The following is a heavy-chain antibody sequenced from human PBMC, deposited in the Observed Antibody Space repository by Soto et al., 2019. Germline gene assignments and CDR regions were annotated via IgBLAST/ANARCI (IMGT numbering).Heavy chain of an antibody. D-gene: IGHD3-9*01. Sequence: SQTLSLTCAISGDSVSSNSAAWNWIRQSPSRGLEWLGRTYYRSKWYNDYAVSVKSRITINPDTSKNQCSLQLNSVTPEDTAVYYCARDNAYYDILTGYSLSESCLDYWGQGTLVTVSS. CDR1: GDSVSSNSAA. V-gene: IGHV6-1*01. CDR3: ARDNAYYDILTGYSLSESCLDY. J-gene: IGHJ4*02. CDR2: TYYRSKWYN.